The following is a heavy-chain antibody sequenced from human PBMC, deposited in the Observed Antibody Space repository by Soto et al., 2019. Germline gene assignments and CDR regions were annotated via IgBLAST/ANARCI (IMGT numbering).Heavy chain of an antibody. J-gene: IGHJ6*02. D-gene: IGHD2-2*01. CDR3: AKGTSGYYNALDV. Sequence: GGSLRLSCAASGFTFSSYWMHWVRQAPGKGLVWVSRINSDGSSTNYADSVKGRFTISRVKAKNTVYLEMNSLRVDDTAVYYCAKGTSGYYNALDVWGQGTTVTVSS. CDR2: INSDGSST. CDR1: GFTFSSYW. V-gene: IGHV3-74*01.